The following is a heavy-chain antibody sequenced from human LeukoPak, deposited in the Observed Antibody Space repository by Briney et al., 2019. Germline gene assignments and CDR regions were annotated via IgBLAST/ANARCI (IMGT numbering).Heavy chain of an antibody. CDR1: GGSFSGYY. CDR2: INHSGST. J-gene: IGHJ2*01. D-gene: IGHD3-22*01. V-gene: IGHV4-34*01. Sequence: PSETLSLTCAVYGGSFSGYYWSWIRQPPGKGLEWIGEINHSGSTNYNPSLKSRVTISVDTSKSQFSLKLSSVTAADTAVYYCARVTDYYDSSGTTFYWYFDLWGRGTLVTVSS. CDR3: ARVTDYYDSSGTTFYWYFDL.